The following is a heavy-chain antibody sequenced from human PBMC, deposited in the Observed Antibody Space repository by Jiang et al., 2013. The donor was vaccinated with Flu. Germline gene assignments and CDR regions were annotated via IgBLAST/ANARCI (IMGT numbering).Heavy chain of an antibody. CDR2: IRSKAYGGTT. CDR3: TRDDYSDY. V-gene: IGHV3-49*03. J-gene: IGHJ4*02. Sequence: GDYAMSWFRQAPGKGLEWVGFIRSKAYGGTTEYAASVKGRFTISRDDSRSIAYLQMNSLKTEDTAVYYCTRDDYSDYWGQGTLVTVSS. CDR1: GDYA.